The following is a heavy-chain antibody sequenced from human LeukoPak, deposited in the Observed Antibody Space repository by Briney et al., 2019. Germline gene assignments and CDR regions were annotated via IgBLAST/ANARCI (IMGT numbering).Heavy chain of an antibody. CDR1: GGSMSSTTYY. Sequence: PSETLPLTCTVSGGSMSSTTYYWGWIRQPPGKGLEWIGSIYYSGGTDYNSSLKSRLTISIDTSKNQFSLKLSSVTAPDTAMYYSARHGGHSGGLYVDYWGQGTLVTVSS. V-gene: IGHV4-39*01. CDR2: IYYSGGT. D-gene: IGHD6-19*01. CDR3: ARHGGHSGGLYVDY. J-gene: IGHJ4*02.